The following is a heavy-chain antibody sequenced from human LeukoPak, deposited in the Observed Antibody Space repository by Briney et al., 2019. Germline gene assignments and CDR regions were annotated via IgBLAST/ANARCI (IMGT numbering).Heavy chain of an antibody. D-gene: IGHD1-26*01. CDR3: ARVEGKWEPLNWFDP. J-gene: IGHJ5*02. CDR1: GYTFTSYG. CDR2: IIPIFGTA. V-gene: IGHV1-69*13. Sequence: SVKVSCKASGYTFTSYGISWVRQAPGQGLEWMGGIIPIFGTANYAQKFQGRVTITADESTSTAYMELSSLRSEDTAVYYCARVEGKWEPLNWFDPWGRGTLVTVSS.